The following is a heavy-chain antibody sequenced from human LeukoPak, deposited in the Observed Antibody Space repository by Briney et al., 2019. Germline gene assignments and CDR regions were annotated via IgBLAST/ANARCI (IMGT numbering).Heavy chain of an antibody. J-gene: IGHJ6*03. CDR3: AGSFCSSTSCYGASYYYYYMDV. CDR2: IIPIFGTA. V-gene: IGHV1-69*06. CDR1: GGTFSSYA. D-gene: IGHD2-2*01. Sequence: ASVKVSCKASGGTFSSYAISWVRQAPGQGLEWMGRIIPIFGTANYAQKFQGRVTITADKSTSTAYMELSSLRSEDTAVYYCAGSFCSSTSCYGASYYYYYMDVWGKGTTVTVSS.